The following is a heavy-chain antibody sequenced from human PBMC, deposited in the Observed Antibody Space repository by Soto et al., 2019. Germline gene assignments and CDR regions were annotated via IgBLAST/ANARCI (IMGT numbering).Heavy chain of an antibody. V-gene: IGHV1-18*01. J-gene: IGHJ4*02. CDR3: ARDPRYYYDSRARSYFDY. CDR2: ISAYNGNT. D-gene: IGHD3-22*01. Sequence: ASVKVSCKASGYTFTSYGISWVRQAPGQGLEWMGWISAYNGNTNYAQKLQGRVTMTTDTSTSTAYMELRSLRSDDTVVYYCARDPRYYYDSRARSYFDYWGQGTLVTAPQ. CDR1: GYTFTSYG.